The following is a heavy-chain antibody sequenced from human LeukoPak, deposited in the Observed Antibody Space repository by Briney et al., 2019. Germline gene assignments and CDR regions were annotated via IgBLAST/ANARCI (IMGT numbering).Heavy chain of an antibody. Sequence: SQTLSLTCSVSGGSVTSGPNYWNWIRRPAGKGLEWIGRIQTSGRVNYNPSLKSRVTVYLDTPKNLVSLQLTSVTAADTAVYYCXXDXGNGDYGDYFDSWGQGTQVTVSS. CDR2: IQTSGRV. J-gene: IGHJ4*02. V-gene: IGHV4-61*02. CDR3: XXDXGNGDYGDYFDS. D-gene: IGHD4-17*01. CDR1: GGSVTSGPNY.